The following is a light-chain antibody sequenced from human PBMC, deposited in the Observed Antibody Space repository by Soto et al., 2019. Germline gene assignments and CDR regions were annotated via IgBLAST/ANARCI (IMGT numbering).Light chain of an antibody. Sequence: EIVMTQSPATLSVSPGERATLSCRASQSVSSNVAWYQQKPGQAPRLLIYGASTRATGIPARFSCSGSGTEFTLTISSLQSEDFAVYYCQQYNNWPPYTFGQGTKLEIK. J-gene: IGKJ2*01. V-gene: IGKV3-15*01. CDR2: GAS. CDR1: QSVSSN. CDR3: QQYNNWPPYT.